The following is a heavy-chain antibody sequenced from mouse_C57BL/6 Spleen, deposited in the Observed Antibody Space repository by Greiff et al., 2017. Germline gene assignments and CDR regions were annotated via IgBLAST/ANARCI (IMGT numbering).Heavy chain of an antibody. V-gene: IGHV1-81*01. J-gene: IGHJ1*03. D-gene: IGHD1-1*01. CDR2: IYPRSGNT. CDR1: GYTFTSYG. Sequence: VKLMESGAELARPGASVKLSCKASGYTFTSYGISWVKQRTGQGLEWIGEIYPRSGNTYYNEKFKGKATLTADKSSSTAYMELRSLTSEDSAVYFCARHYYGSRGGYFDVWGTGTTVTVSS. CDR3: ARHYYGSRGGYFDV.